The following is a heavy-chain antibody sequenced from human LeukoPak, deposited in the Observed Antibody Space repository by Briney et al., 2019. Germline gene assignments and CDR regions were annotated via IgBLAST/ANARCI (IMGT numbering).Heavy chain of an antibody. CDR3: ARGPTTRRLLWFGELLSSDPDLNWFDP. J-gene: IGHJ5*02. CDR2: IKQDGSEK. Sequence: PGGSLRLSCAASGFTFSSYAMSWVRQAPGKGLEWVANIKQDGSEKYYVDSVKGRFTISRDNAKNSLYLQMNSLRAEDTAVYYCARGPTTRRLLWFGELLSSDPDLNWFDPWGQGTLVTVSS. CDR1: GFTFSSYA. V-gene: IGHV3-7*01. D-gene: IGHD3-10*01.